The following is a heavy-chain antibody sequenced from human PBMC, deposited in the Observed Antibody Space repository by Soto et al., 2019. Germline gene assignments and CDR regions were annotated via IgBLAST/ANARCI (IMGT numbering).Heavy chain of an antibody. J-gene: IGHJ4*02. CDR2: IIPIFGTA. CDR1: GGTFSSYA. Sequence: SVKVSCKASGGTFSSYAISWVRQAPGQGLEWMGGIIPIFGTANYAQKFQGRVTITADESTSTAYMELSSLRSEDTAVYYCAGVGRIAAAGSPSYYFDYWGQGTLVTVSS. CDR3: AGVGRIAAAGSPSYYFDY. D-gene: IGHD6-13*01. V-gene: IGHV1-69*13.